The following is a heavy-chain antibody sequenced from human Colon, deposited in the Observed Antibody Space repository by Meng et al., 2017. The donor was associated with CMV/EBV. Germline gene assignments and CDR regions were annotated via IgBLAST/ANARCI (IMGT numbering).Heavy chain of an antibody. Sequence: GSAHCSSGQCWRSCSPPPGKGFVRIGSLDIVVTAYYSQSLETRTTLSMDTSRHLFSLILASVTAEDTAVYYCARHTYAVSASGLEYWGQGALVTVSS. J-gene: IGHJ4*02. CDR2: LDIVVTA. D-gene: IGHD6-13*01. CDR1: GSAHCSSGQC. V-gene: IGHV4-39*01. CDR3: ARHTYAVSASGLEY.